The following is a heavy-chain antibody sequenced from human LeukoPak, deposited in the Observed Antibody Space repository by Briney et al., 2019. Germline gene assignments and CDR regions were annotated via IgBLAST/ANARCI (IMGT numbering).Heavy chain of an antibody. CDR2: INHSGST. CDR3: ARARKAVAAIWSLDY. J-gene: IGHJ4*02. V-gene: IGHV4-34*01. Sequence: SETLSLTCAVYGGSFSGYYWSWIRQSPGKGLEWIGEINHSGSTNYNPSLKSRVTISVDTSKNQFSLKLSSVTAADTAVYYCARARKAVAAIWSLDYWGQGTLVTVSS. D-gene: IGHD6-19*01. CDR1: GGSFSGYY.